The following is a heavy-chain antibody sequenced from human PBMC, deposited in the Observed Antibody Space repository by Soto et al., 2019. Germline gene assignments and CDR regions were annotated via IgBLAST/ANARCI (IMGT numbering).Heavy chain of an antibody. CDR3: ARARGSHYNFDY. J-gene: IGHJ4*02. D-gene: IGHD3-10*01. CDR2: IYYSGST. CDR1: GGYISTYY. V-gene: IGHV4-59*01. Sequence: PSETLSLTCTVSGGYISTYYWSWIRQPPGKGLEWIGYIYYSGSTNYNPSLTSRVTISVDTSKNQFSLKLNSVTAADTALFYCARARGSHYNFDYWGQGTLVTVSS.